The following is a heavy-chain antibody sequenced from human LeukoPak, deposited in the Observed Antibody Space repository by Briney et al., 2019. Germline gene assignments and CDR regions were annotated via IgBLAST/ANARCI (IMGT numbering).Heavy chain of an antibody. J-gene: IGHJ5*02. V-gene: IGHV4-31*03. Sequence: SETLSLTCTVSGGSISSGGYYWSWIRQHPGKGLEWIGYIYYSGSTYYNPSLKSRVTISVDTSKNQFSLKLSSVTAADTAVYYCARRSYSSSFWFDPWGQGTLVTVSP. D-gene: IGHD6-6*01. CDR1: GGSISSGGYY. CDR3: ARRSYSSSFWFDP. CDR2: IYYSGST.